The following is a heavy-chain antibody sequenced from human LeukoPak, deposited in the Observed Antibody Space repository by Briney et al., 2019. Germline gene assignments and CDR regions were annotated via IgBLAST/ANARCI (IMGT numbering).Heavy chain of an antibody. Sequence: GGSLRLSCAASGFTFSSYSMHWVRQAPGKGLEYVSAISSNGGSTYYANSVKGRFTISRDNSKNTLYLQMGSLRDEDMAVYYCARERNLAAAGTLYFDYWGQGTLVTVSS. V-gene: IGHV3-64*01. CDR2: ISSNGGST. D-gene: IGHD6-13*01. CDR1: GFTFSSYS. J-gene: IGHJ4*02. CDR3: ARERNLAAAGTLYFDY.